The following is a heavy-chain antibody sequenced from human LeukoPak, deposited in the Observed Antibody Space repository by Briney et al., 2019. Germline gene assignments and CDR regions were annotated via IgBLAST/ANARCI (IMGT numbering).Heavy chain of an antibody. D-gene: IGHD2-15*01. CDR2: ISGSGGST. V-gene: IGHV3-23*01. Sequence: GGSLRLSCAASGFTFNNYAMSWVRQAPGKGLEWVSAISGSGGSTYYADSVKGRFTISRDNSKNTLYLQMNSLRAEDTAVYYCAKDASQPYCSGGSCYSDYWGQGTLVTVSS. J-gene: IGHJ4*02. CDR1: GFTFNNYA. CDR3: AKDASQPYCSGGSCYSDY.